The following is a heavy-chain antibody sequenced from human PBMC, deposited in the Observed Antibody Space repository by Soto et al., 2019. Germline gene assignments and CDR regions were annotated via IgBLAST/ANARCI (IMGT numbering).Heavy chain of an antibody. D-gene: IGHD2-15*01. V-gene: IGHV3-23*01. J-gene: IGHJ4*02. CDR2: ISGSGGGT. CDR1: GSTFSSYA. Sequence: EVQLLESGGALVQPGGSLRLSCAASGSTFSSYAMSWVRQAPGKGLEWVSLISGSGGGTYYADSVKGRFTISRDNSKNTLYLQMNSLRAEDTAVFYCAKHLSNGSPDYWGQGTLVTVSS. CDR3: AKHLSNGSPDY.